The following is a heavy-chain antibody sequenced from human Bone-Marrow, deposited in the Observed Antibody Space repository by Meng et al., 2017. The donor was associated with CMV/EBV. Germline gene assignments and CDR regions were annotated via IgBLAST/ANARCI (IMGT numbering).Heavy chain of an antibody. V-gene: IGHV3-20*04. CDR2: INWNGGST. J-gene: IGHJ4*02. CDR1: GLTFDDYG. D-gene: IGHD1-20*01. CDR3: ARTQYNWNDVALSNFDY. Sequence: GASLKISCAASGLTFDDYGMSWVRQAPGKGLEWVSGINWNGGSTGYADSVKGRFTISRDNAKNSLYLQMNSLRAEDTALYYCARTQYNWNDVALSNFDYWGQGTLVTVYS.